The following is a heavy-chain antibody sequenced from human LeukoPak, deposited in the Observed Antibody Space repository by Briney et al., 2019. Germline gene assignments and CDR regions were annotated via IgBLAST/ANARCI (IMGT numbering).Heavy chain of an antibody. CDR2: ISGSTSPT. J-gene: IGHJ4*02. D-gene: IGHD2-15*01. CDR1: GFPFSTYS. Sequence: GGSLRLSCVGYGFPFSTYSMTWVRQTPGKGLEWVSYISGSTSPTYYADSVKGRFTISRDNAKNTLYLQMNSLRAEDTAMYYCARGALGYCSGGYSCPKNDYWGQGTLVTVSS. CDR3: ARGALGYCSGGYSCPKNDY. V-gene: IGHV3-48*04.